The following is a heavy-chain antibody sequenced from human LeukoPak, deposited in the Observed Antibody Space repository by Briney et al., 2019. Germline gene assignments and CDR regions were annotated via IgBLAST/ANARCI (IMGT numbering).Heavy chain of an antibody. V-gene: IGHV4-59*01. CDR3: ARVGSSGAFDI. CDR2: IYYSGST. Sequence: SETLSLTCTVSGGSISSYYWSWIRQPPGKGLEWIGYIYYSGSTNYNPSLKSRVTISVDTSKNQFSLKLSSVTAADTAVYYCARVGSSGAFDIWGQGTMVTVSS. CDR1: GGSISSYY. J-gene: IGHJ3*02. D-gene: IGHD3-16*01.